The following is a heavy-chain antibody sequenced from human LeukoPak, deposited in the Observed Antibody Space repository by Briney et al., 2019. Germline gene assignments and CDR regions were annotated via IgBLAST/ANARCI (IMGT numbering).Heavy chain of an antibody. Sequence: ASVKVSCKASGYTFTSYGISWVRQAPGQGLEWMGRISAYNGNTNYAQKLQGRVTMTTDTSTSTAYMELRSLRSDDTAVYYCARDRVVVTANSFDYWGQGTLVTVSS. J-gene: IGHJ4*02. CDR1: GYTFTSYG. D-gene: IGHD2-21*02. CDR2: ISAYNGNT. V-gene: IGHV1-18*01. CDR3: ARDRVVVTANSFDY.